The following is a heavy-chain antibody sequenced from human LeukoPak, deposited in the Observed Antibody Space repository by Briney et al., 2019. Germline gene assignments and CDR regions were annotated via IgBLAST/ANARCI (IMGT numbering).Heavy chain of an antibody. CDR2: ISYDGSNK. J-gene: IGHJ4*02. V-gene: IGHV3-30*18. CDR1: GFTFSSYG. CDR3: AKARGWLRFFDY. D-gene: IGHD5-12*01. Sequence: GGSLRLSCAASGFTFSSYGMHWVRQAPGKGLEWVAVISYDGSNKYYADSVKGRFTISRDNSKNTLYLQMNSLRAEDTAVYYRAKARGWLRFFDYWGQGTLVTVSS.